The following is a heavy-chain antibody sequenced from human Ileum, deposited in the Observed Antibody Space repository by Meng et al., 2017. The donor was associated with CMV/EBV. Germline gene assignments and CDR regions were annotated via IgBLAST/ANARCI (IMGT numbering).Heavy chain of an antibody. D-gene: IGHD6-6*01. J-gene: IGHJ6*02. CDR2: ISSSSSYI. V-gene: IGHV3-21*01. CDR3: ARESIAARRYFQADYYYYYGMDV. CDR1: GFIFSSYS. Sequence: GESLKISCAASGFIFSSYSMSWVRQAPGKGLEWVSSISSSSSYIYYADSVKGRFTISRDNAKNSLYLQMNSLRAEDTAVYYCARESIAARRYFQADYYYYYGMDVWGQGTTVTVSS.